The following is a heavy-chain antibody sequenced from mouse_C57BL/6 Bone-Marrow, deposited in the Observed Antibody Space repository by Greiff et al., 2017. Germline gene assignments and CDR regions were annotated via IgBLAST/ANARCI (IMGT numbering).Heavy chain of an antibody. CDR3: AVITTVVEAFAY. Sequence: QLQQSGAELVKPGASVKLSCKASGYTFTEYTIHWVKQRSGQGLEWIGWFYPGSGSIKYNENFKDKATLTADKSSSTVYMELSRLTSEDSAVYFCAVITTVVEAFAYWGQGTLVTVSA. CDR2: FYPGSGSI. D-gene: IGHD1-1*01. CDR1: GYTFTEYT. J-gene: IGHJ3*01. V-gene: IGHV1-62-2*01.